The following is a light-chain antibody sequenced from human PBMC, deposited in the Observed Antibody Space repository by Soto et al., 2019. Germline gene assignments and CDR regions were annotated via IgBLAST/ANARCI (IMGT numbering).Light chain of an antibody. CDR3: QQRNMWPRT. J-gene: IGKJ1*01. Sequence: EIVLTQSPATLSLSPGERATLSCRASQNINSDLAWYQQRPGQPPRLLIYDASNRAPGIPARFGGSGSGADITLSISSLEPEDFAVYHCQQRNMWPRTFGQGTRVEIK. CDR1: QNINSD. V-gene: IGKV3-11*01. CDR2: DAS.